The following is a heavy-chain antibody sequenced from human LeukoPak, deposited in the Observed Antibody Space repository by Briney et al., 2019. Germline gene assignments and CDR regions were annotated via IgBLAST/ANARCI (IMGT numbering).Heavy chain of an antibody. CDR2: IRSKAYGGTT. V-gene: IGHV3-49*04. Sequence: HAGGSLRLSCAASGFTFSSYAMSWVRQAPGKGLERVGFIRSKAYGGTTEYAASVKGRFTISRDDSKSIAYLQMNSLKTEDTAVYYCTRESITMIVGFDYWGQGTLVTVSS. J-gene: IGHJ4*02. CDR3: TRESITMIVGFDY. D-gene: IGHD3-22*01. CDR1: GFTFSSYA.